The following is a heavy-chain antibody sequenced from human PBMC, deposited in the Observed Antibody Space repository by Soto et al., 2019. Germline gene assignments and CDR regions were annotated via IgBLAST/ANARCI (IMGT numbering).Heavy chain of an antibody. V-gene: IGHV5-10-1*01. CDR3: ARRGPAAQLYYYYGMDV. J-gene: IGHJ6*02. CDR2: IDPSDSYT. CDR1: GYSFSSYW. D-gene: IGHD6-25*01. Sequence: GESLKISCKGSGYSFSSYWISWVRQMPGKGLEWMGRIDPSDSYTNYSPSFQGHVTISADKSISTAYLQWSSLKASDTAMYYCARRGPAAQLYYYYGMDVWGQRTTVTVSS.